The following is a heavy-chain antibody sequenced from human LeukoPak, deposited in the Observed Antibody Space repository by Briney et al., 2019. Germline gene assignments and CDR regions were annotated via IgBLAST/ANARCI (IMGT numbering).Heavy chain of an antibody. CDR3: ARRSDSGSDDGEDYFDY. J-gene: IGHJ4*02. D-gene: IGHD1-26*01. Sequence: SETLSLTCTVSSGSISNSTFSWGWIRQPPGKGLEWIGSMYYSGSTYYNPSLKSRVTITVDTSKNQFSLKMTSVTAADTAVYYCARRSDSGSDDGEDYFDYWGQGTLVTVSS. CDR1: SGSISNSTFS. V-gene: IGHV4-39*01. CDR2: MYYSGST.